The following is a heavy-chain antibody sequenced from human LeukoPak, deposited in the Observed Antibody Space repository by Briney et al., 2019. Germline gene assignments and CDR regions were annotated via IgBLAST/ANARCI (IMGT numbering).Heavy chain of an antibody. D-gene: IGHD4-17*01. CDR1: GYTFTSYA. Sequence: ASVKVSCKASGYTFTSYAMHWVRQAPGQRLEWMGWINAGNGNTKYSQKFQGRVTITRDTSASTAYMELSSLRSEYTAVYYCARDRHTVIRGPYYYGMDVWGQGTTVTVSS. CDR3: ARDRHTVIRGPYYYGMDV. J-gene: IGHJ6*02. V-gene: IGHV1-3*01. CDR2: INAGNGNT.